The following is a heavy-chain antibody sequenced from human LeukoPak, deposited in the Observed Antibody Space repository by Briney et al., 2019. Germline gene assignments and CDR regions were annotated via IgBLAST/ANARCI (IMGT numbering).Heavy chain of an antibody. Sequence: GGSLRLSCAASGFTFSSYAMSWVRQAPGKGLEWVSAISGSGGSTYYGDSVKGRFTISRDNSKNTLYLQMNSLRAEDTAVYYCAKDQAVVVVAATALDYWGQGTLVTVSS. CDR1: GFTFSSYA. D-gene: IGHD2-15*01. CDR2: ISGSGGST. V-gene: IGHV3-23*01. J-gene: IGHJ4*02. CDR3: AKDQAVVVVAATALDY.